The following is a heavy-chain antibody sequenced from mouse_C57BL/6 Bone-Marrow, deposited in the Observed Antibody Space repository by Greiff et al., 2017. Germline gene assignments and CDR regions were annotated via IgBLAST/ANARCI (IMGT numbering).Heavy chain of an antibody. Sequence: VNLVESGPELVKPGASVKISCKASGYAFSSSWMNWVKQRPGKGLEWIGRIYPGDGDTNYNGKFKGKATLTADKSSSTAYMQLSSLTSEDSAVYFCARFYYDYEGYWYFDVWGTGTTVTVSS. CDR2: IYPGDGDT. D-gene: IGHD2-4*01. CDR3: ARFYYDYEGYWYFDV. V-gene: IGHV1-82*01. CDR1: GYAFSSSW. J-gene: IGHJ1*03.